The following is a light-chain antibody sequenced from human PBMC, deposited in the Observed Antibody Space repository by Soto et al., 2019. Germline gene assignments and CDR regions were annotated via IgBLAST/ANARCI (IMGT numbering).Light chain of an antibody. Sequence: QPVLTQSPSTSASLGASVKLTCTLSSGHSSYAIAWHQQQPEKGPRYLMKLNSDGSHSKGDGIPDRFSGSSSGAERYLTIPSLESEDEADYSCQTWGTGTVVFGGGTKLTVL. V-gene: IGLV4-69*01. CDR2: LNSDGSH. J-gene: IGLJ2*01. CDR1: SGHSSYA. CDR3: QTWGTGTVV.